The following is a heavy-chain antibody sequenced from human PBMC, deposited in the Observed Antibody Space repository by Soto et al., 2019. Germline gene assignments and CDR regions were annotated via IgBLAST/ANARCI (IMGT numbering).Heavy chain of an antibody. CDR1: GGSFSCYY. CDR2: INHSGST. J-gene: IGHJ5*02. CDR3: AGDIVVVVAARGYNWFDP. Sequence: SETLSLTCAVYGGSFSCYYWSWILQPPGKGLEWIGEINHSGSTNYNPSLKSRVTISVDTSKNQFSLKLSSVTAADTAVYYCAGDIVVVVAARGYNWFDPWGQGTLVTVS. D-gene: IGHD2-15*01. V-gene: IGHV4-34*01.